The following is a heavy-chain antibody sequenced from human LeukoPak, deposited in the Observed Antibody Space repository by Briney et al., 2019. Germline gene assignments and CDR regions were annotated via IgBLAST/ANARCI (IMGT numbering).Heavy chain of an antibody. D-gene: IGHD6-13*01. CDR3: AITGRYSSSWYGSDYYGMDV. CDR2: ISGSGGST. V-gene: IGHV3-23*01. J-gene: IGHJ6*02. Sequence: PGGSLRLSCAASGFTFSSYWMSWVRQAPGKGLEWVSAISGSGGSTYYADSVKGRFTISRDNSKNTLYLQMNSLRAEDTAVYYCAITGRYSSSWYGSDYYGMDVWGQGTTVTVSS. CDR1: GFTFSSYW.